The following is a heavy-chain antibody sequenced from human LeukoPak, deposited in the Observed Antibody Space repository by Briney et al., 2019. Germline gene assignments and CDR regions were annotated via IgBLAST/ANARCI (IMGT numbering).Heavy chain of an antibody. J-gene: IGHJ6*02. CDR2: ISYDGSNK. V-gene: IGHV3-30*04. CDR3: ARDQDAGTDYYGMDV. CDR1: GFTFSSYA. D-gene: IGHD6-13*01. Sequence: GGSLRLSCAASGFTFSSYAMHWLRQAPGKGLEWVAVISYDGSNKYYADSVKGRFTISRDNSKNTLYLQMNSLRAEDTAVYYCARDQDAGTDYYGMDVWGQGTTVTVSS.